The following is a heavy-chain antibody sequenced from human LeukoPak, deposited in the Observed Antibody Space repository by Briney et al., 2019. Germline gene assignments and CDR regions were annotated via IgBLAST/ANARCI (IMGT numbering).Heavy chain of an antibody. CDR2: ISVSGGST. Sequence: GGSLRLSCVVSGITLSNYGMRCVRPALGKGLERVAGISVSGGSTNYADSVKGRFTISRDNPKNTLYLQMNSLRAEDTAVYFCAKRGVVIRVILVGFHKEAYYFDSWGQGALVTVSS. CDR3: AKRGVVIRVILVGFHKEAYYFDS. D-gene: IGHD3-22*01. V-gene: IGHV3-23*01. J-gene: IGHJ4*02. CDR1: GITLSNYG.